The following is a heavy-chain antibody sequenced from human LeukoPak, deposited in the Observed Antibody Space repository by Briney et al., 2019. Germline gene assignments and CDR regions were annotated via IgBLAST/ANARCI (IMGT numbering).Heavy chain of an antibody. Sequence: GGPLRLSCAASGFDFSSNWMHWVRHAPGQGLVWVSRIKGDGISTNYADSVKGRFTISRDIAKNTLYLQMNSLRAEDTGVYYCAKDHYWSIDYWGRGTLVTVSS. CDR1: GFDFSSNW. V-gene: IGHV3-74*01. J-gene: IGHJ4*02. CDR2: IKGDGIST. CDR3: AKDHYWSIDY. D-gene: IGHD3-3*01.